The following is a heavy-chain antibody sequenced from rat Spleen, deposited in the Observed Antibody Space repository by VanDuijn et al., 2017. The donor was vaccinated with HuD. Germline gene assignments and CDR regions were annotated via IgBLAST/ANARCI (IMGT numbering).Heavy chain of an antibody. J-gene: IGHJ2*01. CDR2: IWNTGGT. CDR1: GFSLTIYN. D-gene: IGHD1-9*01. Sequence: QVQLKESGPGLVQPSQTLSLTCTVAGFSLTIYNIHWVRQPPGKGLEWMGVIWNTGGTRYNSALESRLSTSKDTSKGQVFLKMNRLQTEYTATYYCARVHTTGIPPFDYWGQGVVVTVSS. CDR3: ARVHTTGIPPFDY. V-gene: IGHV2-41*01.